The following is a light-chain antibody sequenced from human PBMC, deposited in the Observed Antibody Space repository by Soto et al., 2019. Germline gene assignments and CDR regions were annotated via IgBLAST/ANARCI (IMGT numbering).Light chain of an antibody. Sequence: QSVLTQPASVSGSPGQSITISCTGTSSDVGGYNYVSWYQQHPGKAPKLMIYDVSNRPSGVSNRFSGSKSGNTASLTISGLQAEDEADYYCSSYTSSSTPHVVFGGRTKLTVL. J-gene: IGLJ2*01. CDR3: SSYTSSSTPHVV. V-gene: IGLV2-14*01. CDR1: SSDVGGYNY. CDR2: DVS.